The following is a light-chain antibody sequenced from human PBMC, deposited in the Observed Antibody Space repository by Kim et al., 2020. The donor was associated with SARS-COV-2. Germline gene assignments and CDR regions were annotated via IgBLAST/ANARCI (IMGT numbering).Light chain of an antibody. CDR1: QSISSW. V-gene: IGKV1-5*03. CDR2: KAS. CDR3: QQYNSYSYT. J-gene: IGKJ2*01. Sequence: ASVGDRVTITCRDSQSISSWLAWYQQKPGKAPKLLIYKASSLESGVPSRISGSGSGTEFTLTISSLQPDDFATYYCQQYNSYSYTFGQGTKLEI.